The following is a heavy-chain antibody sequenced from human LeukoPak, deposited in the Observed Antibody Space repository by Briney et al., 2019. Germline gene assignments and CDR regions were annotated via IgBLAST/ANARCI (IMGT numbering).Heavy chain of an antibody. CDR3: ARDYSNYGDFDY. J-gene: IGHJ4*02. CDR2: INSDGSST. D-gene: IGHD4-11*01. Sequence: GGSLGLSCAASGFTFSSYWMHWVRQAPGEGLVWVSRINSDGSSTSYADSVKGRFTISRDNAKNTLYLQMNSLRAEDTAVYYCARDYSNYGDFDYWGQGTLVTVSS. V-gene: IGHV3-74*01. CDR1: GFTFSSYW.